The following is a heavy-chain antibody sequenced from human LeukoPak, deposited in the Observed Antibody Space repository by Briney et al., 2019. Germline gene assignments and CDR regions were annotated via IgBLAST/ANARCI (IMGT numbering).Heavy chain of an antibody. CDR1: GFSFSSLA. CDR2: ISDSGSIT. D-gene: IGHD6-19*01. J-gene: IGHJ4*02. Sequence: TGGSLRLSCAASGFSFSSLAMGWVRQAPGKGLEWVSDISDSGSITYYADPVKGRFTISRDNPKNTLFLQINILAAENTAGYYCAKDSRRTNGWYFFDYWGQGTLVTVSS. CDR3: AKDSRRTNGWYFFDY. V-gene: IGHV3-23*01.